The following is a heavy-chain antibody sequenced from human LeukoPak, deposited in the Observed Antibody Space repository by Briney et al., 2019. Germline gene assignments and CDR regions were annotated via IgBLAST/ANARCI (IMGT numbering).Heavy chain of an antibody. D-gene: IGHD2-8*01. CDR1: GGSISSSSYY. CDR3: MCMLPTQWFDP. V-gene: IGHV4-39*01. CDR2: IYYSGIT. Sequence: SETLSLXCTVSGGSISSSSYYWGWIRQPPGKGLEWIGSIYYSGITYYNPSLKSRVTISVDTSKNQFSLKLSSVTAADTAVYYCMCMLPTQWFDPWGQGTLVTVSS. J-gene: IGHJ5*02.